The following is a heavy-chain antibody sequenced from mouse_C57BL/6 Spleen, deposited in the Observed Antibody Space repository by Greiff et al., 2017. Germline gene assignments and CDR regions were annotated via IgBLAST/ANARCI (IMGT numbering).Heavy chain of an antibody. CDR3: AREGGYDDAMDY. CDR1: GFTFSDYY. V-gene: IGHV5-16*01. Sequence: EVKLVESEGGLVQPGSSMKLSCTASGFTFSDYYMAWVRQVPEKGLEWVANINYDGSSTYYLDSLKDRFIISRDNAKNILYLQMSSLKSEDTATYYCAREGGYDDAMDYWGQGTSVTVSS. CDR2: INYDGSST. D-gene: IGHD2-2*01. J-gene: IGHJ4*01.